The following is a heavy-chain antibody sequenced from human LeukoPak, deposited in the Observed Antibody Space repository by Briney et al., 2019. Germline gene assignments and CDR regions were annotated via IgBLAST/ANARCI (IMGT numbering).Heavy chain of an antibody. Sequence: GGSLRLSCAASGFTFSSYAMSWVRQAPGKGLEWVSAISGSGGSTYYADSVKGRFTISRDNSKNTLYLQMNSLRAEDTAVYYCANLGADYRGGSRGAFDIWGQGTMVTVSS. CDR2: ISGSGGST. CDR3: ANLGADYRGGSRGAFDI. J-gene: IGHJ3*02. CDR1: GFTFSSYA. D-gene: IGHD4/OR15-4a*01. V-gene: IGHV3-23*01.